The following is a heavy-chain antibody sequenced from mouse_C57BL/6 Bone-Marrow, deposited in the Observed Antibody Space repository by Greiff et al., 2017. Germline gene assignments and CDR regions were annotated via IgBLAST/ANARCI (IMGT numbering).Heavy chain of an antibody. CDR2: IDPSASYT. Sequence: VQLQQPGAELVMPGASVKLSCKASGYTFTSYWMHWVQQRPGQGLEWIGEIDPSASYTNYNQKFKGKSTLTVDKSSSTAYMQLSSLTSEDAAVYYCARRGWLLPWFAYWGQGTLVTVSA. V-gene: IGHV1-69*01. CDR3: ARRGWLLPWFAY. D-gene: IGHD2-3*01. J-gene: IGHJ3*01. CDR1: GYTFTSYW.